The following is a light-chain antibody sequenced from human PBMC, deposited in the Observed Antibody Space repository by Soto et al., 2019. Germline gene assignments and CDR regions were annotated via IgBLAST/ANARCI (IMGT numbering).Light chain of an antibody. J-gene: IGKJ1*01. CDR2: AAS. CDR3: QQYGSSPRT. CDR1: QSVNSRY. V-gene: IGKV3-20*01. Sequence: IVLTQSPGTLSLSPGERATLSCRASQSVNSRYLAWYKQTPGQTPRLLIYAASSRATGIPDRFSGSGSGTDFSLTISRLEAEDFAVYYCQQYGSSPRTFGQGTKVDNK.